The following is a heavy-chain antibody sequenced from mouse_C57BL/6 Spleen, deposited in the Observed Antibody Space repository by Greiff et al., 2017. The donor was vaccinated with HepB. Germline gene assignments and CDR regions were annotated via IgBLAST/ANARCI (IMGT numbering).Heavy chain of an antibody. V-gene: IGHV1-69*01. Sequence: QVQLQQSGAELVMPGASVKLSCKASGYTFTSYWMHWVKQRPGQGLEWIGEIDPSDSYTNYNQKFKGKSTLTVDKSSSTAYMQLSSLTSEDSAVYYCARGVGQGYFDVWGTGTTVTVSS. J-gene: IGHJ1*03. D-gene: IGHD3-3*01. CDR1: GYTFTSYW. CDR3: ARGVGQGYFDV. CDR2: IDPSDSYT.